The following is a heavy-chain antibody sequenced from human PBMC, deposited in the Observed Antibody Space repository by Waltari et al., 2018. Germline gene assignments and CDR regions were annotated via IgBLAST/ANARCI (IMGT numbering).Heavy chain of an antibody. CDR3: ATIRGYCSSTSCYRGYFQH. D-gene: IGHD2-2*02. Sequence: QVQLVQSGAEVKKPGASVKVSCKVSGYTPTKLSMHWVRQAPGKGLEWMGGFDPEDGETIYAQKFQGRVTMTEDTSTDTAYMELSSLRSEDTAVYYCATIRGYCSSTSCYRGYFQHWGQGTLVTVSS. V-gene: IGHV1-24*01. CDR2: FDPEDGET. J-gene: IGHJ1*01. CDR1: GYTPTKLS.